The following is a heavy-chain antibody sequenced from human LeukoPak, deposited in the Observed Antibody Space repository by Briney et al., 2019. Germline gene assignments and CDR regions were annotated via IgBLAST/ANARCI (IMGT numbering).Heavy chain of an antibody. Sequence: PGGSLRLSCAASGFTFSSYGMHWVRQAPGKGLEWVAFIRYDGSNKYYADSVKGRFTISRDNSKNTLYLQMNSLRAEDTAVYYCAKVPPCYYDSSGYDYYFDYWGQGTLVTVSS. CDR1: GFTFSSYG. V-gene: IGHV3-30*02. D-gene: IGHD3-22*01. J-gene: IGHJ4*02. CDR2: IRYDGSNK. CDR3: AKVPPCYYDSSGYDYYFDY.